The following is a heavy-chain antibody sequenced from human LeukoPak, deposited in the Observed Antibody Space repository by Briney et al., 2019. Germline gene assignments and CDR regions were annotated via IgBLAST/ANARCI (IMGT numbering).Heavy chain of an antibody. CDR3: ARYCSSTSCYTLDY. D-gene: IGHD2-2*02. Sequence: EASVKVSCTASGYTFTGYYMHWVRQAPGQGLEWMGWINPNSGGTNYAQKFQGWVTMTTDTSTSTAYMELRSLRSDDTAVYYCARYCSSTSCYTLDYWGQGTLVTVSS. J-gene: IGHJ4*02. CDR1: GYTFTGYY. CDR2: INPNSGGT. V-gene: IGHV1-2*04.